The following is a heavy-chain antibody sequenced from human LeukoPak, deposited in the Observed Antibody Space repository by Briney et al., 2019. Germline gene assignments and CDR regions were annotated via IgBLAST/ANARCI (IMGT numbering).Heavy chain of an antibody. V-gene: IGHV1-69-2*01. Sequence: GASVKISCKVSGYTFTDYYMHWVQQAPVKGLEWMGLVDPEDGETIYAEKFQGRVTITADTSTDTAYMELSSLRSEDTAVYYCATDLGYGSGSASMGIWGQGTMVTVSS. CDR3: ATDLGYGSGSASMGI. J-gene: IGHJ3*02. D-gene: IGHD3-10*01. CDR2: VDPEDGET. CDR1: GYTFTDYY.